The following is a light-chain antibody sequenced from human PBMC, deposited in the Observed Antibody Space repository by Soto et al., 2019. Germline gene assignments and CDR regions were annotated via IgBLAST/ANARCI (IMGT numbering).Light chain of an antibody. Sequence: EIVMTQSPATLSVSPGEGATLSCRASQSVSSDLAWYQQKPGQAPRLLIYGASTRASDIPGRFSGNGSGTEFTLTISSLQSEDFAVYYCQQYNNWPPITFGQGTRREI. CDR2: GAS. V-gene: IGKV3-15*01. J-gene: IGKJ5*01. CDR1: QSVSSD. CDR3: QQYNNWPPIT.